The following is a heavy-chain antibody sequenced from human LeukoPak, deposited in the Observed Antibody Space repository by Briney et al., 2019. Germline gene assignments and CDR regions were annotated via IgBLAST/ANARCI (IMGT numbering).Heavy chain of an antibody. J-gene: IGHJ6*02. Sequence: PGGSLRLSCAASGFTFSTYSMNWVRQAPGKGLEWVSSISSSSSFIYYADSVKGRFTISRDNAKNSLHLQMNSLRVEDTAVYYCAKNGGPHGMDVWGQGTTVTVSS. CDR1: GFTFSTYS. CDR2: ISSSSSFI. V-gene: IGHV3-21*01. D-gene: IGHD3-16*01. CDR3: AKNGGPHGMDV.